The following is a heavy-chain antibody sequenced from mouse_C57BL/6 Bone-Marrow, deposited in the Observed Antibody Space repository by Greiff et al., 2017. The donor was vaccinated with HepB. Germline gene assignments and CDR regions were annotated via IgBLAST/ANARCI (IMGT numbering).Heavy chain of an antibody. D-gene: IGHD2-1*01. J-gene: IGHJ3*01. Sequence: VQLQQSGPELVKPGASVKISCKASGYTFTDYYMNWVKQSHGKSLEWIGDINPNNGGTSYNQKFKGKATLTVDKSSSTAYMELRSLTSEDSAVYYCAIGNYVAWFAYWGQGTLVTVSA. V-gene: IGHV1-26*01. CDR3: AIGNYVAWFAY. CDR1: GYTFTDYY. CDR2: INPNNGGT.